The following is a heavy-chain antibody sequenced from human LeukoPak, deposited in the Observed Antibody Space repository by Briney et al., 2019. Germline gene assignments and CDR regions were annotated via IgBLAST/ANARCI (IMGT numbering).Heavy chain of an antibody. CDR1: GFTFSSYA. Sequence: GGSLRLSCAASGFTFSSYAMSWVRQAPGKGLEWVSAISGSGGSTYYADSVKGRFTISRDNSKNTLYLQMNSLRAEDTAVYYCAKDGRHFDWLLPYYFDYWGQGTLVTVSS. J-gene: IGHJ4*02. CDR3: AKDGRHFDWLLPYYFDY. D-gene: IGHD3-9*01. CDR2: ISGSGGST. V-gene: IGHV3-23*01.